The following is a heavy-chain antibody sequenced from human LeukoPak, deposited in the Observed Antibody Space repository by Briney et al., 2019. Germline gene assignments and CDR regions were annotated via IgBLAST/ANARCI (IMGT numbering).Heavy chain of an antibody. CDR3: ARGAVGVVNYYYYYYMDV. CDR1: GYTYTSYD. J-gene: IGHJ6*03. CDR2: MNPNSGNT. V-gene: IGHV1-8*01. Sequence: ASVKVSCQASGYTYTSYDINGVRQATGQGLEWMGWMNPNSGNTGYAKKCQGRVTMTRNTTISTAYMELSSLRSEDTAVYYCARGAVGVVNYYYYYYMDVWGKGTTVTVSS. D-gene: IGHD3-3*01.